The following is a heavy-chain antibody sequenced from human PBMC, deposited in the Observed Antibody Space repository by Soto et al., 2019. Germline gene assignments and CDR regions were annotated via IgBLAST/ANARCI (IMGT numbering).Heavy chain of an antibody. CDR1: GYTFTSYG. V-gene: IGHV1-18*01. Sequence: GASVKVSCKASGYTFTSYGISWVRQAPGQGLEWMGWISAYNGNTNYAQKLQGRVTMTTDTSTSTAYMELRSLRSDDTAVYYCARGEGSYYDILTGYYGFDYWGQGTLVTVSS. D-gene: IGHD3-9*01. CDR2: ISAYNGNT. J-gene: IGHJ4*02. CDR3: ARGEGSYYDILTGYYGFDY.